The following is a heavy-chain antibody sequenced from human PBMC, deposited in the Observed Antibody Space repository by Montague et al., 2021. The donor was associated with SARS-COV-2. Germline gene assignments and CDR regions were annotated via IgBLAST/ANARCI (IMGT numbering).Heavy chain of an antibody. V-gene: IGHV4-34*01. CDR3: ARGRRRYNWRDETSYYYGMDV. Sequence: SETLSLTCAVYGGSLSGYYWSWIRQPPGKGLEWIGEINHSRSTNYNPSLKSRVTISLDTSKNQFSLKLRSVTAADTAVYYCARGRRRYNWRDETSYYYGMDVWGQGTTVTVSS. D-gene: IGHD1-20*01. CDR2: INHSRST. J-gene: IGHJ6*02. CDR1: GGSLSGYY.